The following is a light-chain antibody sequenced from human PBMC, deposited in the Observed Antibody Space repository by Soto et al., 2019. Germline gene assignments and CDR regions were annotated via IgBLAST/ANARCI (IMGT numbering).Light chain of an antibody. CDR1: QSISSY. CDR3: QQSYSTPLT. V-gene: IGKV1-39*01. J-gene: IGKJ4*01. Sequence: DIQMTQSPYSLSASVGDRVTITCRASQSISSYLNWYQQKPGKAPKLLIYAASSLQSGVPSRFSGSGSGTDFTLTISSLQPEDFATYYCQQSYSTPLTLGGGNKVEIK. CDR2: AAS.